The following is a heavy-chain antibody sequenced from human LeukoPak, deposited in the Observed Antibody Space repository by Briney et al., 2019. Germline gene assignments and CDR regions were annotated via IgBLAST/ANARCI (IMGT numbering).Heavy chain of an antibody. V-gene: IGHV4-39*01. Sequence: PSETLSLTCTVSGGSISSSSYYWGWIRQPPEKGLGWIGSIYYSGSTYYNPSLKSRVTISVDTSKNQFSLKLSSVTAANTAVYYCARHDTMIVVVDYWGQGTLVTVSS. CDR2: IYYSGST. CDR3: ARHDTMIVVVDY. CDR1: GGSISSSSYY. D-gene: IGHD3-22*01. J-gene: IGHJ4*02.